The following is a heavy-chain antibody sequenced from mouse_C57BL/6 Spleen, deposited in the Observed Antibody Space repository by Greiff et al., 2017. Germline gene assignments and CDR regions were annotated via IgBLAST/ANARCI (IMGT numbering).Heavy chain of an antibody. J-gene: IGHJ2*01. Sequence: VQPQQPGAELVKPGASVKLSCKASGYTFTSYWMHWVKQRPGRGLEWIGRIDPNSGGPKYNEKFKSKATLTVDKPSSTAYMQLSSLTSEDSAVYYCAGITTVVAPYYFDYWGQGTTLTVSS. D-gene: IGHD1-1*01. CDR2: IDPNSGGP. CDR1: GYTFTSYW. CDR3: AGITTVVAPYYFDY. V-gene: IGHV1-72*01.